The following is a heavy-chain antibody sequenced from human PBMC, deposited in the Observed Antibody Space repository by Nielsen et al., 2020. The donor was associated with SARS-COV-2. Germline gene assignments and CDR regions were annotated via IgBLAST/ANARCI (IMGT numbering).Heavy chain of an antibody. CDR1: AFIFSSYA. CDR3: ARVQTTVVFYYGLDV. D-gene: IGHD4-23*01. V-gene: IGHV3-30*09. J-gene: IGHJ6*02. CDR2: ISYDGSNK. Sequence: GESLKISCAASAFIFSSYAMHWVRQAPGKGLEWVAVISYDGSNKYYADSVKGRFAISRDNSKNTLHLQMNSLRIEDTAVYYCARVQTTVVFYYGLDVWGQGTTVTVSS.